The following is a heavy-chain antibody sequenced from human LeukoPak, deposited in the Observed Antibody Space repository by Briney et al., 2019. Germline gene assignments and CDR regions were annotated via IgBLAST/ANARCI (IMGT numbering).Heavy chain of an antibody. CDR1: GFTFSDYC. Sequence: GSLRLSCAASGFTFSDYCMSWIRQAPGKGLKWVSYISSSGSTIYYADSVKGRFTISRDNAKNSLYLQMNSLRAEDTAVYYCARVSLAGYHDYWGQGTLVTVSS. D-gene: IGHD6-19*01. V-gene: IGHV3-11*01. J-gene: IGHJ4*02. CDR2: ISSSGSTI. CDR3: ARVSLAGYHDY.